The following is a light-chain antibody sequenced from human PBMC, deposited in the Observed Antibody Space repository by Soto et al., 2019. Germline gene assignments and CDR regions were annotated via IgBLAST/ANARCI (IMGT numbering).Light chain of an antibody. J-gene: IGKJ1*01. Sequence: IKINLSPSTLSAYIGDRVTITCRASQSVNKWLAWFQQKPGKVPKLLIFDASTLQTGVPSRFGGGGSGTEFTLTISGLQPDDFATYYCQQYNSYSLWTFG. V-gene: IGKV1-5*01. CDR1: QSVNKW. CDR2: DAS. CDR3: QQYNSYSLWT.